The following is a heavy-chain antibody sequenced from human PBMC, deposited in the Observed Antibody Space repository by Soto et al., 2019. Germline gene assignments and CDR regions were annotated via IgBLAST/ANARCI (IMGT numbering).Heavy chain of an antibody. J-gene: IGHJ4*02. Sequence: EVQLLESGGGLVQPGGSLRLSCAGSGFTFSSHAMSWVRQAPGKGLEWVSAISGSGGRTYYADSVKGRFTITRDNSKSTLYLQMNSLRAEDAAVYYCAKEVVPCDNWGQGTLVTVSS. CDR3: AKEVVPCDN. V-gene: IGHV3-23*01. D-gene: IGHD2-2*01. CDR1: GFTFSSHA. CDR2: ISGSGGRT.